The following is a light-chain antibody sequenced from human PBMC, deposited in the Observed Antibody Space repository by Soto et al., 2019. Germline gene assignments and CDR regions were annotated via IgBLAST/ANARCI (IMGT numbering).Light chain of an antibody. V-gene: IGLV2-14*01. CDR1: SSDGDDYKD. CDR2: EVT. J-gene: IGLJ1*01. Sequence: QSALTQPASVSGSPEQSITISCTGISSDGDDYKDVSWYQQHPGKAPKLMIYEVTYRPSGVSNRFSGSKSGNTASLTISGLQAEDEADYYCSSYTSTSTVFGTGTKVTVL. CDR3: SSYTSTSTV.